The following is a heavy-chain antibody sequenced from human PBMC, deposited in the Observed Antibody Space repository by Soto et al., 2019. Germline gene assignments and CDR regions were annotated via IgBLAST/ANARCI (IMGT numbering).Heavy chain of an antibody. V-gene: IGHV1-2*02. Sequence: ASVKVSCKASGYTFTGYYMHWVRQAPGQGLEWMGWINPNSGGTNYAQKFQGRVTMTRDTSISTAYMELSRLRSDDTAVYYCARDLSLGLRFLEWLVYGMDVWGQGTTVTVSS. CDR2: INPNSGGT. J-gene: IGHJ6*02. CDR1: GYTFTGYY. CDR3: ARDLSLGLRFLEWLVYGMDV. D-gene: IGHD3-3*01.